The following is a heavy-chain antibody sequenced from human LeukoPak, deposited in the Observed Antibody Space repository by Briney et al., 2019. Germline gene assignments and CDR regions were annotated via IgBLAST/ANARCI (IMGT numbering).Heavy chain of an antibody. CDR1: GFTFSSYA. J-gene: IGHJ1*01. D-gene: IGHD2-2*01. CDR2: ISGSGGST. CDR3: AKQVTSIVVPAAIPGGPFQH. V-gene: IGHV3-23*01. Sequence: SGGSLRLSFAASGFTFSSYAMSWVRQAPGKGLEWVSAISGSGGSTYYADSVKGRFTISRDNSKNTLYLQMNSLRAEDTAVYYCAKQVTSIVVPAAIPGGPFQHWGQGTLVTVSS.